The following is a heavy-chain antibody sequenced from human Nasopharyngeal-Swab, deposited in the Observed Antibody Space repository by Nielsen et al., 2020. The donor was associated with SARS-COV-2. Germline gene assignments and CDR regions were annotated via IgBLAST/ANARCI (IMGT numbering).Heavy chain of an antibody. CDR1: GFTFSSYS. V-gene: IGHV3-21*01. CDR2: ISSSSSYI. Sequence: GECLKISCAASGFTFSSYSMNWVRQAPGKGLEWVSSISSSSSYIYYADSVKGRFTISRDNAKNSLYLQMNSLRAEDTAVYYCSRAKASGSLKYYGMDVWGQGTTVTVSS. CDR3: SRAKASGSLKYYGMDV. D-gene: IGHD1-26*01. J-gene: IGHJ6*02.